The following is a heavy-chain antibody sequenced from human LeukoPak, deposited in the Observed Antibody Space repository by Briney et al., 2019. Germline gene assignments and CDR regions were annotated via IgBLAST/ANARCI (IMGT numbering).Heavy chain of an antibody. CDR2: ISSSGSTI. Sequence: GGSLRLSCAASGFTFSSYGMSWVRQAPGKGLEWVSYISSSGSTIYYADSVKGRFTISRDNAKNSLYLQMNSLRAEDTAVYYCAKLITYYYGSGPNTDWGQGTLVTVSS. CDR3: AKLITYYYGSGPNTD. CDR1: GFTFSSYG. D-gene: IGHD3-10*01. V-gene: IGHV3-48*04. J-gene: IGHJ4*02.